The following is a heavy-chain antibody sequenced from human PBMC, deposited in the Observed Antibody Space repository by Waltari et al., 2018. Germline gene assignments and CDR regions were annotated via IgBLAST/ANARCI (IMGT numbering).Heavy chain of an antibody. CDR3: ARDRGYGGNSEVDY. J-gene: IGHJ4*02. V-gene: IGHV4-31*03. D-gene: IGHD4-17*01. Sequence: QVQLQESGPGLVKPSQTLSLTCTVSGGSISSGGYYWSWIRQHPGKGLEWIGYIYYSGSTYYNPSLKSRVTISVDTSKNQFSLKLSSVTAADTAVYYCARDRGYGGNSEVDYWGQGTLVTVSS. CDR1: GGSISSGGYY. CDR2: IYYSGST.